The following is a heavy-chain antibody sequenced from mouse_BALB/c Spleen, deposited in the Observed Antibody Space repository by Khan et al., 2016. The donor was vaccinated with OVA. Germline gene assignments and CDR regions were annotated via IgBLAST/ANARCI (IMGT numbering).Heavy chain of an antibody. D-gene: IGHD2-2*01. CDR2: IDPFNGDT. CDR3: AIHAYVAWFAY. CDR1: GYSFTSYY. V-gene: IGHV1S135*01. J-gene: IGHJ3*01. Sequence: VQLKESGPELMKPGTSVKISCKASGYSFTSYYIHWVKQSHGKSLEWIGYIDPFNGDTTYNQKFKGKATLTVDKSSSTAYMHLSSLTSEDSAVYYCAIHAYVAWFAYWGQGTLVTVSA.